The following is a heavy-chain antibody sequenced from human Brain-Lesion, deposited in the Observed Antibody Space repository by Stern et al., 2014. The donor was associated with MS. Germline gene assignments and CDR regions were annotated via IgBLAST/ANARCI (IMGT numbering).Heavy chain of an antibody. CDR1: GASVSSSHYY. J-gene: IGHJ4*02. D-gene: IGHD3-22*01. CDR3: ATRYYSDDSGFYYGPTESYFDY. V-gene: IGHV4-61*01. Sequence: QMQLQESGPGLVKPSETLSLTCTVSGASVSSSHYYWSWIRQPPGKGLEWIGSIYYSGATYYNPSLESRVTFSSATSKNQFSLKLSSVTAADTAVYFCATRYYSDDSGFYYGPTESYFDYWGQGTLVTVSS. CDR2: IYYSGAT.